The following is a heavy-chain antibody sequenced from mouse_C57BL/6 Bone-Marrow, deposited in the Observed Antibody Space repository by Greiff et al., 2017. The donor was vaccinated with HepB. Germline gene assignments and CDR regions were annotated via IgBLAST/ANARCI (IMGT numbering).Heavy chain of an antibody. D-gene: IGHD1-1*01. CDR3: ADEYCGSSDAY. J-gene: IGHJ3*01. CDR2: IWSGGST. Sequence: VMLEESGPGLVRPSTSLSITCTASGFSLTSYCLQWVRQSPGKGLEWLGVIWSGGSTDYYAAFMSSLSITKDNSKSHVFFKMHSLQAYDTAIYYFADEYCGSSDAYWGQGTLVTVSA. V-gene: IGHV2-5*01. CDR1: GFSLTSYC.